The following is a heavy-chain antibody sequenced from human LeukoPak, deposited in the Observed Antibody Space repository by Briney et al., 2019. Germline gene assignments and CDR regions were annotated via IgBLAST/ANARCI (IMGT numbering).Heavy chain of an antibody. CDR2: ISACDGNT. V-gene: IGHV1-18*01. Sequence: ASVKVSCKASGYTFTSFGISWVRQAPGQGLEWVGWISACDGNTNYAQRFQDRVTMTTDTSTTTAYMELRSLRSDDTAVYYCARDKVIASAGTPNWFDPWGQGTQVTVSS. J-gene: IGHJ5*02. D-gene: IGHD6-13*01. CDR1: GYTFTSFG. CDR3: ARDKVIASAGTPNWFDP.